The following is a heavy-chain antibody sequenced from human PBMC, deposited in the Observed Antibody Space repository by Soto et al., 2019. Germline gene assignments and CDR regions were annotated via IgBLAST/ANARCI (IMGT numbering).Heavy chain of an antibody. D-gene: IGHD3-10*01. CDR3: ARDPHDSITLWSRDAFDI. J-gene: IGHJ3*02. Sequence: PGGSLRLSCAASGFTFSSYAMHWVRQAPGKGLEWVAVISYDGSNKYYADSVKGRFTISRVNSKNTLYLQMNSLRAEDTAVYYCARDPHDSITLWSRDAFDIWGQGTMVTVSS. CDR2: ISYDGSNK. CDR1: GFTFSSYA. V-gene: IGHV3-30-3*01.